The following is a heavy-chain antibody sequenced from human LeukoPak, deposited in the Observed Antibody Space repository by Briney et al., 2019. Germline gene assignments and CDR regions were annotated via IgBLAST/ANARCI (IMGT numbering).Heavy chain of an antibody. CDR1: GCSFSDSW. V-gene: IGHV3-7*01. Sequence: GGSLRLSCAASGCSFSDSWMNWVRQAPGKGLEWVASMNPDGSQRYYADSVRGRFTISRDNPKSSLYLQMNSLRAEDTATYFCARDRAYNSFDYWGQGTLVIVSS. CDR3: ARDRAYNSFDY. CDR2: MNPDGSQR. D-gene: IGHD5-24*01. J-gene: IGHJ4*02.